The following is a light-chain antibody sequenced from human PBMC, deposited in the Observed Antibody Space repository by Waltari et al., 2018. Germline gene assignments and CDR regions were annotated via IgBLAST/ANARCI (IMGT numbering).Light chain of an antibody. CDR3: SSHTTRSTWV. V-gene: IGLV2-14*03. CDR2: DYR. J-gene: IGLJ3*02. Sequence: QSALTQPSSVSGSPGQSITISCTGTTYDIGYYAYVPWYQQHLGRAPKLIIYDYRERPSGVSDRFSGSKSGNTASLIISGLQADDEADYYCSSHTTRSTWVFGGGTKLTVL. CDR1: TYDIGYYAY.